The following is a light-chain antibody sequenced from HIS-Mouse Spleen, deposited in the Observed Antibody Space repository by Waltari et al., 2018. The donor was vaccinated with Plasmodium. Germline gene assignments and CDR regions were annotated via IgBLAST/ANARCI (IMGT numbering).Light chain of an antibody. V-gene: IGLV3-1*01. Sequence: SYELTQPPSVSVSPGQTASITCSGAKLGDKYACWYQQKPGQSPVLVIYQDSKRPSGIPWRFSGSNSGNTATLTISGTQAMDEADYYCQAWDSSTDYVFGTGTKVTVL. J-gene: IGLJ1*01. CDR1: KLGDKY. CDR3: QAWDSSTDYV. CDR2: QDS.